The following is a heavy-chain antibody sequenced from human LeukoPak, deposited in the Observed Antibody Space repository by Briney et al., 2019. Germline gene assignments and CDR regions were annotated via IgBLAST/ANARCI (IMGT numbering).Heavy chain of an antibody. V-gene: IGHV4-39*07. CDR1: GGSISSSSYY. CDR2: IYYRGIT. CDR3: ARVVYDSSTYPKSYFDF. Sequence: TSETLSLTCTVSGGSISSSSYYWGWIRQPPGKGLEWIESIYYRGITYYNPSLKSRVTISVDTSKNQFSLKLSSVTAADTAVYYCARVVYDSSTYPKSYFDFWGQGTLVTVSS. J-gene: IGHJ4*02. D-gene: IGHD3-22*01.